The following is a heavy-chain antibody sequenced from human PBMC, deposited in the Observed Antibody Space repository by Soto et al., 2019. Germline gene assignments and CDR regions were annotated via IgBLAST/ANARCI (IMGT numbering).Heavy chain of an antibody. CDR1: GYTFSGYY. D-gene: IGHD6-19*01. Sequence: ASVKVSCKASGYTFSGYYMHWVRQAPGQGLEWMGWINPNSGDTNYAQKFQGWVTMTSDTSINTAYMELSRLRSDDTAVYYCAGRAVDSGWQTCDYWGQGTLVTVSS. V-gene: IGHV1-2*04. CDR3: AGRAVDSGWQTCDY. J-gene: IGHJ4*02. CDR2: INPNSGDT.